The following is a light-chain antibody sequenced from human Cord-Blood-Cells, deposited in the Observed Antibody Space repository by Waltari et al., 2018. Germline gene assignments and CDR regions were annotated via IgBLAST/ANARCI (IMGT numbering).Light chain of an antibody. CDR2: AAS. Sequence: DIQMTQSPCSLSASVGDRVPITCRASQSISSYLNWYQQKPGKAPKLLIYAASSLQSGVPSRFSGSGSGTDFTLTISSLQPEDFATYYCQQSYSTPYTFGQGTKLEIK. CDR1: QSISSY. J-gene: IGKJ2*01. CDR3: QQSYSTPYT. V-gene: IGKV1-39*01.